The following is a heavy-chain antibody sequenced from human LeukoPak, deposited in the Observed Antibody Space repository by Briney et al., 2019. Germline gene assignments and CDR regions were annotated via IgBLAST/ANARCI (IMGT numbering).Heavy chain of an antibody. D-gene: IGHD2-2*01. Sequence: ASVKVSCKASGYTFTSYYIHWVRQAPGQGLEWMGWINPNIGGTKYAPRFQGRVTMTRDTSISTAYMELTGLRSDDTAVYYCARGEDPIPAVVHDAFDIWGQGIMVTVS. CDR3: ARGEDPIPAVVHDAFDI. V-gene: IGHV1-2*02. CDR1: GYTFTSYY. J-gene: IGHJ3*02. CDR2: INPNIGGT.